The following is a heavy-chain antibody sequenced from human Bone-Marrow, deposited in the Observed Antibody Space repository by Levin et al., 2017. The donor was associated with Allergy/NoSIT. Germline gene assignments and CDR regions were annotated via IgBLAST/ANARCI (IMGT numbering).Heavy chain of an antibody. CDR2: IIPIFGKV. D-gene: IGHD6-13*01. V-gene: IGHV1-69*13. J-gene: IGHJ1*01. CDR3: ATKVLDSGSGFDYFQH. CDR1: GGTFSNYA. Sequence: RASVKVSCKVSGGTFSNYAINWVRQAPGQGLEWMGGIIPIFGKVKDSQKFQGRVTITADASSRTVYMELSSLTSDDTAVYYCATKVLDSGSGFDYFQHWGQGTLVTVSS.